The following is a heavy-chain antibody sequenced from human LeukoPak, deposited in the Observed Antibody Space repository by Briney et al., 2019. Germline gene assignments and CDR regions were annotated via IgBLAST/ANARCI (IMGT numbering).Heavy chain of an antibody. V-gene: IGHV3-7*03. Sequence: PGGSLRLSCAASGFTFSSYWMSWVRQAPGKGLEWVANIKQDGSEKYYVDSVKGRFTISRDNAKNSLYLQMNSLRAEDTAVYYCAKGRAVAGWGDVYFDYWGQGTLVTVSS. CDR1: GFTFSSYW. D-gene: IGHD6-19*01. CDR3: AKGRAVAGWGDVYFDY. CDR2: IKQDGSEK. J-gene: IGHJ4*02.